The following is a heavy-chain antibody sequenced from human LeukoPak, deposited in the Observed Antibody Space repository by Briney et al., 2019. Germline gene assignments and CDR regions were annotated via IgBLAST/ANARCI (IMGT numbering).Heavy chain of an antibody. CDR1: GFTFSDYY. V-gene: IGHV3-11*01. D-gene: IGHD3-3*01. J-gene: IGHJ4*02. CDR3: ARDSSYYDFWSGYAFDY. CDR2: ISSSGSTI. Sequence: GGSLRLSCAASGFTFSDYYMSWIRQALGKGLEWVSYISSSGSTIYYADSVKGRFTISRDNAKNSLYLQMNSLRAEDTAVYYCARDSSYYDFWSGYAFDYWGQGALVTVSS.